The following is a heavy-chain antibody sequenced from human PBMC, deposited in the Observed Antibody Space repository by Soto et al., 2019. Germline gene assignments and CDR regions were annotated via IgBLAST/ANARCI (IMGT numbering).Heavy chain of an antibody. D-gene: IGHD2-15*01. CDR3: ARGGLGYCSGGSCYSAGLSRYYYGMDV. J-gene: IGHJ6*02. CDR2: IYYSGST. V-gene: IGHV4-31*03. CDR1: GGSISSGGYY. Sequence: QVQLQESGPGLVKPSQTLSLTCTVSGGSISSGGYYWSWIRQHPGKGLEWIGYIYYSGSTYYNPDLKSRGTISVDTSKNQFSLKLRSVTAADTAVYYCARGGLGYCSGGSCYSAGLSRYYYGMDVWGQGTTVTVSS.